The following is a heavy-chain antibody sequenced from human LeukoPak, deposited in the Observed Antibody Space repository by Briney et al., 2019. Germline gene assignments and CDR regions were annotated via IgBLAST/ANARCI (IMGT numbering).Heavy chain of an antibody. J-gene: IGHJ4*02. Sequence: GGSLRFSCAASGFTFSSYAMSWVRQAPGKGLEWVSAISGSGGSTYYADSVKGRFTISRDNSKNTLYLQMNSLRAEDTAVYYCAKDYDFWSGSQPLFDYWGQGTLVTVSS. V-gene: IGHV3-23*01. CDR3: AKDYDFWSGSQPLFDY. CDR1: GFTFSSYA. D-gene: IGHD3-3*01. CDR2: ISGSGGST.